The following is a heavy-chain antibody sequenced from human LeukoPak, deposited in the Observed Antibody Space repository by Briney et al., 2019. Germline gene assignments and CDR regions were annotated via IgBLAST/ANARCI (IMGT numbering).Heavy chain of an antibody. J-gene: IGHJ4*02. D-gene: IGHD6-13*01. CDR3: ARAPSGIAEYDY. CDR2: INPNSGGT. Sequence: ASVKVSCKASGYTFTGYYMHWVRQAPGQGLEWMGWINPNSGGTSYAQKFQGRVTMTRDTSISTAYMELSRLRSDDTAVYYCARAPSGIAEYDYWGQGTLVTVSS. CDR1: GYTFTGYY. V-gene: IGHV1-2*02.